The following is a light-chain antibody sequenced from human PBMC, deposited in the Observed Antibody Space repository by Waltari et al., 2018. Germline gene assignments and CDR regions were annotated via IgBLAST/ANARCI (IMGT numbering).Light chain of an antibody. V-gene: IGLV2-14*01. CDR3: SSHTSAGTV. CDR2: EVS. Sequence: QSALTQPAYVSGSPGQSITISCSGTSSDVGGFNYVSWYQQHPGKVPKLMIYEVSNRPSGVSNRFSGSKSGNTASLTISGLQAEDEADYYCSSHTSAGTVFGGGTKLTVL. CDR1: SSDVGGFNY. J-gene: IGLJ3*02.